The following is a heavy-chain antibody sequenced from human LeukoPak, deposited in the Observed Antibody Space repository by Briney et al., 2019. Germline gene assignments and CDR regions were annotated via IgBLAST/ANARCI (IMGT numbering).Heavy chain of an antibody. D-gene: IGHD4-23*01. CDR3: ARDGATVGHGMDV. CDR1: GFTFSSYS. J-gene: IGHJ6*02. Sequence: PGGSLRLSCAASGFTFSSYSMNWVRQAPGKGLEWVSSIGSSSSYIYYADSVKGRFTISRDNAKNSLYLQMNSLRAEDTAVYYCARDGATVGHGMDVWGQGTTVTVSS. V-gene: IGHV3-21*01. CDR2: IGSSSSYI.